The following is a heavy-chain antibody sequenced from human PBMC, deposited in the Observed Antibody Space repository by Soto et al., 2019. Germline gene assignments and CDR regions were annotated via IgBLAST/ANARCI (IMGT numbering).Heavy chain of an antibody. CDR2: IYYSGST. V-gene: IGHV4-31*03. CDR1: GGSISSGGYY. D-gene: IGHD3-22*01. Sequence: PSETLSLTCTVSGGSISSGGYYWSWIRQPPGKGLEWIGYIYYSGSTYYNPSLKSRVTISVDTSKNQFSLKLSSVTAADTAVYYWAKMGSGYYYAAFDNWGQGTMVTVSS. CDR3: AKMGSGYYYAAFDN. J-gene: IGHJ3*02.